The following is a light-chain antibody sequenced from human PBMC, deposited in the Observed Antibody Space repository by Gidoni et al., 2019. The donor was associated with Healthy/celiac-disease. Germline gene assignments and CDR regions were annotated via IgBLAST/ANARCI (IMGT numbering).Light chain of an antibody. V-gene: IGLV3-1*01. CDR2: QDS. Sequence: SSELTQPPSVSVSPGQTASITCSGDKLGDKYACWYQQKPGQSPVLVIDQDSKRPSGIPERFSGSNSGNTATLTISGTQAMDEADYYCQAWDSSTGVFGTGTKVTVL. CDR1: KLGDKY. CDR3: QAWDSSTGV. J-gene: IGLJ1*01.